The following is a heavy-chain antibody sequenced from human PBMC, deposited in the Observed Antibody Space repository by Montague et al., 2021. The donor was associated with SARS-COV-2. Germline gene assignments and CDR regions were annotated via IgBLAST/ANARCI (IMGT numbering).Heavy chain of an antibody. J-gene: IGHJ4*02. V-gene: IGHV4-59*08. CDR2: IYDSWST. Sequence: SETLSLTCTVSGGSISSFYWSWFRQPPGKGLEWIGFIYDSWSTNYNPSLTSRVPMSVDTSKNQFSLKVNSVTAADTAVYYCAGHYSANLPPVYWGQGTLVTVSS. CDR3: AGHYSANLPPVY. D-gene: IGHD4/OR15-4a*01. CDR1: GGSISSFY.